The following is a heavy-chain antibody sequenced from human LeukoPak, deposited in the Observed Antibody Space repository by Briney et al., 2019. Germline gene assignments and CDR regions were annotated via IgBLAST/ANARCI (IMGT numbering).Heavy chain of an antibody. CDR3: ARRYSSSWFFDY. D-gene: IGHD6-13*01. J-gene: IGHJ4*02. CDR2: IYYSGST. V-gene: IGHV4-59*01. CDR1: GGSISSYY. Sequence: SETLSLTCTVSGGSISSYYWSWIRQPPGKGLEWIGYIYYSGSTNYNPSLKSRVTISVDTSKNQFSLKLSSVTAADTAVYYCARRYSSSWFFDYWGQGTLVTVSS.